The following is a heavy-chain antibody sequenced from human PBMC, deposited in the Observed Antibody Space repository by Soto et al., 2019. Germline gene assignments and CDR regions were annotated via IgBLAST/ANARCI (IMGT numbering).Heavy chain of an antibody. CDR3: ARGRGDGYNQDWYFDL. V-gene: IGHV4-34*01. CDR1: GGSFSGYY. J-gene: IGHJ2*01. D-gene: IGHD3-10*01. Sequence: PSETLSLTCAVYGGSFSGYYWNWIRQPPGKGLEWIGEINHSGSTNYNPSLKSRVSISVGTSNNQFSLKLSSVTAADTAVYYCARGRGDGYNQDWYFDLWGRGTLVT. CDR2: INHSGST.